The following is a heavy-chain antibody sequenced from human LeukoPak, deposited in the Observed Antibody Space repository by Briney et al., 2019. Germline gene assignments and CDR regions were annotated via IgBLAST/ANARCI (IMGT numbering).Heavy chain of an antibody. CDR2: IYYSGST. CDR3: ARVRYCSSTRCSYLDY. J-gene: IGHJ4*02. Sequence: PSETLSLTCTVSGGSISSYYWSWIRQPPGKGLKWIGYIYYSGSTNYNPSLKSRVTISVDTSKNQFSLKLSSVTAADTAVYYCARVRYCSSTRCSYLDYWGQGPLVTVSS. CDR1: GGSISSYY. V-gene: IGHV4-59*01. D-gene: IGHD2-2*01.